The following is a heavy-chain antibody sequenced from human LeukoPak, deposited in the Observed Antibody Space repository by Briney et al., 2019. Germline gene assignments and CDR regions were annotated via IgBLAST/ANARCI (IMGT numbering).Heavy chain of an antibody. J-gene: IGHJ5*02. Sequence: GGSLRLSCAASGFTFSSYGMHWVRQAPGKGLEWVAFIRYDGSNKYYADSVKGRFTISRDNSNNTLYLQMNSLRAEDTAVYYCAKNTTHTGWWFDPWGQGTLVTVSS. CDR2: IRYDGSNK. CDR1: GFTFSSYG. D-gene: IGHD1-1*01. CDR3: AKNTTHTGWWFDP. V-gene: IGHV3-30*02.